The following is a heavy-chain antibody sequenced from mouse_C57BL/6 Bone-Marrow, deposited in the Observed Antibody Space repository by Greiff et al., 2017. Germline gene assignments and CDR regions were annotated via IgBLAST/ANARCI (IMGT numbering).Heavy chain of an antibody. CDR2: IYPRSGNT. J-gene: IGHJ1*03. CDR1: GYTFTSYG. V-gene: IGHV1-81*01. D-gene: IGHD2-10*01. Sequence: VQLQQSGAGLARPGASVKLSCKASGYTFTSYGISWVKQRTGQGLEWIGEIYPRSGNTYYNEKFKGKATLTAAKSSCTASMELRSLTSDDAAVYFCANISYHGYFDVWGTGTTVTVSA. CDR3: ANISYHGYFDV.